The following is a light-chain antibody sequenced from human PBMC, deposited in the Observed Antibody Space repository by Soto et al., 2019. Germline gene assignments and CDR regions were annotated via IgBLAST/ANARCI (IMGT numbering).Light chain of an antibody. Sequence: EVVMTQSPATLSVSPGERATLSCRASQSVSRNLAWYQQRPGRAPRLLIYDASTRATNIPTRFSGSGSGTEFTLTISSLQSEDFAVYYCQQYESSPPSYTFGQGTKLDIK. CDR1: QSVSRN. V-gene: IGKV3-15*01. CDR3: QQYESSPPSYT. J-gene: IGKJ2*01. CDR2: DAS.